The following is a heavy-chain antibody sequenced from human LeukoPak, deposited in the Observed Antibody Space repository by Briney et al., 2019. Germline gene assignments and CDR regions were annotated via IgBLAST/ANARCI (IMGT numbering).Heavy chain of an antibody. J-gene: IGHJ6*03. V-gene: IGHV4-59*01. CDR3: ARSGGRSYYYYYMDV. Sequence: SETLSLTCTVSGGSISSYYWTWIRQPPGKGLEWIGYIYYSGSTNYNPSLKSRVTISVDTSKNQFSLKLSSVTAADTAVYYCARSGGRSYYYYYMDVWGKGTTVTVSS. CDR1: GGSISSYY. CDR2: IYYSGST. D-gene: IGHD1-26*01.